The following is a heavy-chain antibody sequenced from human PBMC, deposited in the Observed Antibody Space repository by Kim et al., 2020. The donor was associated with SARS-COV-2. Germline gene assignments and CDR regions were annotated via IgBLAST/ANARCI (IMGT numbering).Heavy chain of an antibody. V-gene: IGHV3-21*01. Sequence: SLFLSCAASGFTFSIYSINLCLLSLFFLLEWVSSISSSSSYIYYADSWKGLFFISRDIFQNSLYLQMNSLRAEDTAVYYCARDREPNYDSSGYIHYYGMDVWGQGTTVTVSS. CDR1: GFTFSIYS. CDR2: ISSSSSYI. J-gene: IGHJ6*02. D-gene: IGHD3-22*01. CDR3: ARDREPNYDSSGYIHYYGMDV.